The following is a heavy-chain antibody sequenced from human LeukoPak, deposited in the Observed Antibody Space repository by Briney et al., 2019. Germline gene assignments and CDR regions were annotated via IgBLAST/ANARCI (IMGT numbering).Heavy chain of an antibody. V-gene: IGHV3-21*01. CDR1: GFTFNSYN. J-gene: IGHJ6*03. CDR2: ISGSSSYK. Sequence: TGGSLRLSCVASGFTFNSYNMNWVRQAPGKGLEWVSSISGSSSYKYSADSLSGRCTISRDNARNSLYLQMNSLRVEDTAVYYCARFSDDYYYYYMDVWGKGTTVTVSS. CDR3: ARFSDDYYYYYMDV.